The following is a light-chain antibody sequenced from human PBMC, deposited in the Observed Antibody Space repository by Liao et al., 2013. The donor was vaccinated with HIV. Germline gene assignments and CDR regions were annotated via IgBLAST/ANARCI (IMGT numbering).Light chain of an antibody. J-gene: IGLJ1*01. V-gene: IGLV3-21*01. CDR3: QAWDSRTYV. CDR2: NDD. Sequence: SYVLTQPPSVSVAPGKTARMTCGGNNIGNKLVHWYQQKPGQAPVLVIYNDDNRPSGIPERFSGSNSGNTATLTISRVEAGDEADYYCQAWDSRTYVFGAGTKVTVL. CDR1: NIGNKL.